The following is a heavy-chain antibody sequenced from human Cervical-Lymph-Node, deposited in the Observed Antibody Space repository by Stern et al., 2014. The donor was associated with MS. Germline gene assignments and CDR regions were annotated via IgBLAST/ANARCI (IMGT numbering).Heavy chain of an antibody. CDR2: IKQDGSEK. Sequence: EVQLEESGGGLVQPGGSLRLSCAASGFTFSSYYMSWVRQAPGKGLEWVANIKQDGSEKYFVGSVKGRFPISRDNAKNSLYLQMDSLRAEDTAVYYCATISSGNFYRDWGQGTLVTVSS. CDR3: ATISSGNFYRD. D-gene: IGHD4-23*01. CDR1: GFTFSSYY. V-gene: IGHV3-7*01. J-gene: IGHJ4*02.